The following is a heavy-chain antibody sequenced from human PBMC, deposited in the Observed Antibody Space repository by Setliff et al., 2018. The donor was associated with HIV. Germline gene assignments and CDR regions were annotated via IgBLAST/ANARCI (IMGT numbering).Heavy chain of an antibody. D-gene: IGHD3-9*01. J-gene: IGHJ4*02. CDR3: ARAYDVLTGYFDY. Sequence: ASVKVSCKASGYTFTGYYMHWVRQAPGQGLEWMGWINPNSGGTNYAQKFQGRVTMTRDTSISTAYLDLSRLRSEDTAVYYCARAYDVLTGYFDYWGQGTLVTVSS. CDR1: GYTFTGYY. CDR2: INPNSGGT. V-gene: IGHV1-2*02.